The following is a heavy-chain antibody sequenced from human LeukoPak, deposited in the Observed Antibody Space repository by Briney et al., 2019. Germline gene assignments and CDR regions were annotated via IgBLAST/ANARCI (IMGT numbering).Heavy chain of an antibody. J-gene: IGHJ4*02. D-gene: IGHD3-10*01. Sequence: GGSLRLSCAASGFTFSSYDMSWVRQAPGKGLGWVSTISGSGTGTYYSDSVKGRFTISRDNSKNTLYLQMNSLGAEDTAIYYCAKGSMGVILAPFDSWGQGSLVTVSS. CDR3: AKGSMGVILAPFDS. V-gene: IGHV3-23*01. CDR2: ISGSGTGT. CDR1: GFTFSSYD.